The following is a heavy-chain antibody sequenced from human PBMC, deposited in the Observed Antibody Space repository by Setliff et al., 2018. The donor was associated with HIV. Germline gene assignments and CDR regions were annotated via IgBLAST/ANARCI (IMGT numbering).Heavy chain of an antibody. CDR2: IKSETDGGAT. D-gene: IGHD4-4*01. CDR1: GLTFRNAW. J-gene: IGHJ2*01. Sequence: GESLKISCVASGLTFRNAWMTWVRQAPGKGLEWVGRIKSETDGGATDYGPAVKGRSIILRDDSKNTLYLEIESLKTDDTATYYCTSRGTVTTRDYHFDLWGRGTRVTVSS. CDR3: TSRGTVTTRDYHFDL. V-gene: IGHV3-15*01.